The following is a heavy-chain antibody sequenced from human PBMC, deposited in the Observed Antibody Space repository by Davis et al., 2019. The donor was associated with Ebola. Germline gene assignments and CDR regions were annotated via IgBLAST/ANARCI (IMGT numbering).Heavy chain of an antibody. V-gene: IGHV4-59*01. CDR3: ARVYCSGGSCYWYFDL. D-gene: IGHD2-15*01. J-gene: IGHJ2*01. CDR2: IYYSGST. CDR1: GGSISSYY. Sequence: PSETLSLTCTVSGGSISSYYWSWIRQPPGKGLEWIGYIYYSGSTNYNPSLKSRVTISVDTSKNQFSLKLSSVTAADTAVYYCARVYCSGGSCYWYFDLWGRGTLVTVSS.